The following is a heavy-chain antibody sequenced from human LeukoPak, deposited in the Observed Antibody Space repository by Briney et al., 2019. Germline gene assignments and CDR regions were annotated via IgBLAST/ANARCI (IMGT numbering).Heavy chain of an antibody. CDR2: IIPIFGTT. Sequence: GSSVNVSYTPSVGRFIYYALTWVRQAPGQGFEWMGGIIPIFGTTNYAQKFQGRVTFTADESTTTAYMELSSLRFEDTAVYYCGRGPLKQQLVKPDPDYYYYMDVWGNGTTVTVSS. CDR1: VGRFIYYA. D-gene: IGHD6-13*01. J-gene: IGHJ6*03. V-gene: IGHV1-69*01. CDR3: GRGPLKQQLVKPDPDYYYYMDV.